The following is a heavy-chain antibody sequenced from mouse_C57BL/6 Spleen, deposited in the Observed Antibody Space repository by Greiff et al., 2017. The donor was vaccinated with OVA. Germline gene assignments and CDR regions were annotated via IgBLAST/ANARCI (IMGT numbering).Heavy chain of an antibody. D-gene: IGHD1-1*01. CDR3: ATGSHFDY. CDR1: GYTFTDYY. CDR2: INPNNGGT. J-gene: IGHJ2*01. V-gene: IGHV1-26*01. Sequence: VQLQQSGPELVKPGASVKISCKASGYTFTDYYMNWVKQSHGKSLEWIGDINPNNGGTSYNQKFKGKATLTVDKSSSTAYMELRSLTSEDSAVYYFATGSHFDYWGQGTTLTVSS.